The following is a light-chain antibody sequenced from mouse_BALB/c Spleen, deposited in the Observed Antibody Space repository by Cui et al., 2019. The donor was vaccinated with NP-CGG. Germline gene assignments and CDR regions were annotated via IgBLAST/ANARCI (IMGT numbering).Light chain of an antibody. CDR1: TGAVTTSNY. J-gene: IGLJ1*01. CDR3: ALWYSNHWV. Sequence: QTVVTQESALTTSPRAKVTLTCRSSTGAVTTSNYANWVQEKPDHLFTGLIGGTNNRAPGVPARFSGSLIGDKAALTITGAQTEDEAIYFCALWYSNHWVFGGGTKLTVL. V-gene: IGLV1*01. CDR2: GTN.